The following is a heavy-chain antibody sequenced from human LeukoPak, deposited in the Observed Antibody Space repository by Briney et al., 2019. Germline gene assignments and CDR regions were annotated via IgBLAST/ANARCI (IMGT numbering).Heavy chain of an antibody. Sequence: GGSLRLSCAVSGCTFYDYDMHWVRQARGKGLEWVSGINWNSDSIVYADSVKGGFITSRENAKNSLHLQMNSLRAEDTAFYYCAINGGGDSGYGNFDYWGQGTLVTVSS. D-gene: IGHD5-12*01. CDR3: AINGGGDSGYGNFDY. J-gene: IGHJ4*02. CDR2: INWNSDSI. CDR1: GCTFYDYD. V-gene: IGHV3-9*01.